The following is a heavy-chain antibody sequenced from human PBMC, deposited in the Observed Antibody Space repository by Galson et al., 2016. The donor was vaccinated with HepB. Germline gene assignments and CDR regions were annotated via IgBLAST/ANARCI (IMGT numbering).Heavy chain of an antibody. CDR3: VKDWDGSSWPQDF. CDR2: INYNGAST. V-gene: IGHV3-64D*06. D-gene: IGHD6-13*01. Sequence: SLRLSCAGSGFIFSSHSLNWIRQAPGKRLEYVSSINYNGASTYYADSVKGRFTISRDNSRNTLYLQMRSLRTEDTAVYYCVKDWDGSSWPQDFWGQGTLGTAST. J-gene: IGHJ4*02. CDR1: GFIFSSHS.